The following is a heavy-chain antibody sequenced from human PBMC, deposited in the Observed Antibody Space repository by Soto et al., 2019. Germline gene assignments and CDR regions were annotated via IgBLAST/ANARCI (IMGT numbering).Heavy chain of an antibody. J-gene: IGHJ4*02. CDR2: INSDGGFI. V-gene: IGHV3-74*01. CDR1: GYTFGNHW. CDR3: ATAEVDY. Sequence: GESLRLSCAVAGYTFGNHWMHWVRQAPGKGLEWVSRINSDGGFINYADSVKGRFTVSRDNARNTLYLQMYSLRVEDTAVYYCATAEVDYWGPGSLVTVYS.